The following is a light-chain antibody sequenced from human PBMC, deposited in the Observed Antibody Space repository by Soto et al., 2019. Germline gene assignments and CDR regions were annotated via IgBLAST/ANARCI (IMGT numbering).Light chain of an antibody. CDR2: AAS. V-gene: IGKV1-39*01. Sequence: DIQMTQSPSSLSASMGDRVTITCRASQSISNYVNWYQHKPGKAPRLLIYAASSLQSGVPTRFSGSGSGTDFTLTIRGLHPEDFATYYCQQSYSTPLFGGGTKVEIK. CDR3: QQSYSTPL. CDR1: QSISNY. J-gene: IGKJ4*01.